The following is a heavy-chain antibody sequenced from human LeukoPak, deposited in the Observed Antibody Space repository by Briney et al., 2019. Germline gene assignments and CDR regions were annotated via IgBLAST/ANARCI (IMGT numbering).Heavy chain of an antibody. J-gene: IGHJ4*02. V-gene: IGHV4-34*01. CDR2: INHSGST. CDR1: GGSFSGYY. CDR3: ARGAVVQYQSPFDY. Sequence: SETLSLTCAVYGGSFSGYYWSWIRQPPGKGLEWIGEINHSGSTNYNPSLKSRVTISVDTSKNQFSLKLSSVTAADTAVYYCARGAVVQYQSPFDYWGQGTLVTVSS. D-gene: IGHD2-2*01.